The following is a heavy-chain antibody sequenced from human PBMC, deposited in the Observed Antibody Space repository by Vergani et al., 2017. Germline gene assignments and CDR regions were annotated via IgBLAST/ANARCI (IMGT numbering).Heavy chain of an antibody. D-gene: IGHD6-13*01. CDR2: INPNSGGT. CDR1: GGTFSSYA. J-gene: IGHJ6*02. CDR3: ARVPIAAAGTFYSYYGMDV. Sequence: QVQLVQSGAEVKKPGSSVKVSCKASGGTFSSYAISWVRQAPGQGLEWMGWINPNSGGTNYAQKFQGRVTMTRDTSISTAYMELSRLRSEDTAVYYCARVPIAAAGTFYSYYGMDVWGQGTTVTVSS. V-gene: IGHV1-2*02.